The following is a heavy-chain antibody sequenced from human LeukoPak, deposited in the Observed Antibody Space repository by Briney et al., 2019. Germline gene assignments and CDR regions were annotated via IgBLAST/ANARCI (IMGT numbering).Heavy chain of an antibody. D-gene: IGHD3-22*01. V-gene: IGHV3-7*01. CDR2: IKQDGSEE. CDR3: ARAISGGYSSMFDY. CDR1: GFTFSTYW. J-gene: IGHJ4*02. Sequence: TGGSLRLSCAASGFTFSTYWMSWVRQAPGKGLEWVANIKQDGSEEYYADSVKGRFTISRDNSKNTLYLQMNSLRAEDTAVYYCARAISGGYSSMFDYWGQGTLVTVSS.